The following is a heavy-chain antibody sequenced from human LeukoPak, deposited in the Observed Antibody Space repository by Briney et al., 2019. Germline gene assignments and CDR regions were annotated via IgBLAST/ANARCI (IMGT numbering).Heavy chain of an antibody. Sequence: PGGSLRLSCAASGFTFSSYSMNWVRQAPGKGLEWVSPISSSSSYIYYADSVKGRFTISRDNAKNSLYLQMNSLRAEDTAVYYCASRSALGAFDIWGQGTMVTVSS. CDR3: ASRSALGAFDI. V-gene: IGHV3-21*01. CDR2: ISSSSSYI. CDR1: GFTFSSYS. D-gene: IGHD3-16*01. J-gene: IGHJ3*02.